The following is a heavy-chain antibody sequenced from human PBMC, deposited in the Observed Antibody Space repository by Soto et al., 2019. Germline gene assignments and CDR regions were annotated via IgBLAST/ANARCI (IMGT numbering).Heavy chain of an antibody. J-gene: IGHJ4*02. CDR2: VGTEGDT. D-gene: IGHD3-10*01. CDR1: GFSFSDYD. CDR3: GRGTADGSGSYYIDY. V-gene: IGHV3-13*01. Sequence: EVQLEESGGGLVQPGGSLRLSCETSGFSFSDYDMHWVRQAPGKGLQWVSAVGTEGDTYYPDFVKGRFTFSRDNGKKSLFLDMKTLSAGDTAIYYCGRGTADGSGSYYIDYWGQGTLVTVSS.